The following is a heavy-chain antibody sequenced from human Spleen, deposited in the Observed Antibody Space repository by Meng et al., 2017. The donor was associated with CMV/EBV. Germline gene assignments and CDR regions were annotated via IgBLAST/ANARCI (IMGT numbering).Heavy chain of an antibody. CDR3: ARDNHGFGELREDV. Sequence: SQTLSLTCVVYGGSFSGYYWTWIRQPPGKGLECIGEINDSGSTKYNPSLKSRVTISVDTSKNQFSLRLSSVTAADTAVYYCARDNHGFGELREDVWGQGTTVTVSS. V-gene: IGHV4-34*01. CDR2: INDSGST. D-gene: IGHD3-10*01. J-gene: IGHJ6*02. CDR1: GGSFSGYY.